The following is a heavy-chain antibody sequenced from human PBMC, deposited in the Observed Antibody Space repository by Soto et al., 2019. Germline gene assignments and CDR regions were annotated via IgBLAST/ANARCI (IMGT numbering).Heavy chain of an antibody. J-gene: IGHJ4*02. V-gene: IGHV4-61*01. CDR3: ARTTAVPNTLRSRYFFDY. Sequence: SETLSLTCSVSGGSVSNKTYYWSWIRQPPGKRLEWIWYVYYSGTTNYNPSLKRRVTISVDLSKNQFSLRLSSVTTADTALYYCARTTAVPNTLRSRYFFDYWGQGTLVTVSS. D-gene: IGHD4-17*01. CDR2: VYYSGTT. CDR1: GGSVSNKTYY.